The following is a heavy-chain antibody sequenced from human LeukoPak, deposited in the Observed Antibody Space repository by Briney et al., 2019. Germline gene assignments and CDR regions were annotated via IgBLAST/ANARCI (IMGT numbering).Heavy chain of an antibody. J-gene: IGHJ3*01. CDR3: ARGDLSCDGSWSYCAFDV. V-gene: IGHV4-4*09. D-gene: IGHD3-10*01. Sequence: SETLSLTCTISGGSISNYYWSWVRQPPGMGLEWIGFIHSTGSTHYNPSLKSRVTISIDTSNHQFSLKLSSVTAADTAVYYCARGDLSCDGSWSYCAFDVWGQGTMVTVSS. CDR2: IHSTGST. CDR1: GGSISNYY.